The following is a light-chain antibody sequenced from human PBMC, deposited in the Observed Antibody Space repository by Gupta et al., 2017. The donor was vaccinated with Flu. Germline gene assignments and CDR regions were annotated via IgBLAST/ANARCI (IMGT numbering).Light chain of an antibody. CDR1: SSDVGNYNY. CDR3: CSYAGTYSFV. J-gene: IGLJ1*01. Sequence: QSALTQPRSVSGSPGQSVTISCTGTSSDVGNYNYVSWYQQHPDKAPKLMIYDVTKRPSGVPDRFSGSKSGNTASLTISGLQAEDEADYYCCSYAGTYSFVFGTGTKVTVL. CDR2: DVT. V-gene: IGLV2-11*01.